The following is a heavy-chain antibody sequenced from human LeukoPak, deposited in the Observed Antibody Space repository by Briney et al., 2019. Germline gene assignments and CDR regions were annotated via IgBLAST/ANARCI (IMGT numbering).Heavy chain of an antibody. J-gene: IGHJ5*02. CDR1: GYTLTELS. D-gene: IGHD1/OR15-1a*01. CDR2: FDPEDGET. CDR3: ARDLAWGYVEQRLGWLDP. V-gene: IGHV1-24*01. Sequence: ASVKVSCKVSGYTLTELSMHWVRQAPGKGLEWMGGFDPEDGETIYAQKFQGRFTMTTDTSTTTAYMELRSLRFDDTAVYYCARDLAWGYVEQRLGWLDPWGQGAQVTVSS.